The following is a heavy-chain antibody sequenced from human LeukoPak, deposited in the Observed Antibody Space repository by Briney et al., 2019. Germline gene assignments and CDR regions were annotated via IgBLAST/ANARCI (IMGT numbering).Heavy chain of an antibody. CDR3: AKHRRTFPGYSSSWYDAFDI. V-gene: IGHV3-23*01. CDR1: GFTFSSYA. Sequence: GGSLRLSCAASGFTFSSYAMSWVRQAPGKGLEWVSAISGSGGSTYYADSVKGRFTISRDNSKNTLYLQMNSLRAEDTAVYYCAKHRRTFPGYSSSWYDAFDIWGQGTMATVSS. CDR2: ISGSGGST. D-gene: IGHD6-13*01. J-gene: IGHJ3*02.